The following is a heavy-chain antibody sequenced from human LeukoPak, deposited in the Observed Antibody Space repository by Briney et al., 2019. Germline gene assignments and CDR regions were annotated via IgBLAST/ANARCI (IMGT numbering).Heavy chain of an antibody. V-gene: IGHV3-23*01. CDR1: GFTYSSYA. D-gene: IGHD1-7*01. J-gene: IGHJ4*02. CDR2: ADSGEST. CDR3: AKGELLYYFDY. Sequence: GGSLRLSCSASGFTYSSYAMSWVRQAPAKGLEWVSTADSGESTYYADSVKGRFTISRDNSRNMVTLHMSSLRVEDTAVYYCAKGELLYYFDYWGQGTLVTVSS.